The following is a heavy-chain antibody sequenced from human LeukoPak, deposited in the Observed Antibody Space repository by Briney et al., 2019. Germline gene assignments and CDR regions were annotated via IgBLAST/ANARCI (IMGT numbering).Heavy chain of an antibody. CDR1: GFTFSSYW. J-gene: IGHJ4*02. D-gene: IGHD4-17*01. Sequence: GGSLRLSCAASGFTFSSYWMSWVRQAPGKGLEWVANIKQDGSEKYYVDSVKGRFTISRDNAKNSLYLQMNSLRAEDTAVYYCARVGSSADGDYVGLGYWGLGTLVTGS. CDR3: ARVGSSADGDYVGLGY. CDR2: IKQDGSEK. V-gene: IGHV3-7*03.